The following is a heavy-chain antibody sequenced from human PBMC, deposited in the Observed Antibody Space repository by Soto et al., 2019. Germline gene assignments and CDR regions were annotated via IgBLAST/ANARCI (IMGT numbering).Heavy chain of an antibody. CDR1: GGSISSGGYY. CDR3: ARHRFLEWLLYGEFDP. CDR2: IYYSGST. V-gene: IGHV4-31*03. J-gene: IGHJ5*02. Sequence: TLSFTCTVSGGSISSGGYYWSWIRQHPGKGLEWIGYIYYSGSTYYNPSLKSRVTISVDTSKNQFSLKLSSVTAADTAVYYCARHRFLEWLLYGEFDPWGQGTLVTVSS. D-gene: IGHD3-3*01.